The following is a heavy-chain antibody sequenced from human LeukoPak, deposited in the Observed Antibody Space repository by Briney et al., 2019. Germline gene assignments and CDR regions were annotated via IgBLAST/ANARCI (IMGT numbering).Heavy chain of an antibody. V-gene: IGHV3-30*18. Sequence: GGSLRLSCAASGFTFSSYGMHWVRQAPGKGLEWVAVIPYDGSNKYYADSVKGRFTISRDNSKNTLYLQMNSLRAEDTAVYYCAKDSIGSSWYGYYYYMDVWGKGTTVTVSS. CDR2: IPYDGSNK. CDR1: GFTFSSYG. J-gene: IGHJ6*03. CDR3: AKDSIGSSWYGYYYYMDV. D-gene: IGHD6-13*01.